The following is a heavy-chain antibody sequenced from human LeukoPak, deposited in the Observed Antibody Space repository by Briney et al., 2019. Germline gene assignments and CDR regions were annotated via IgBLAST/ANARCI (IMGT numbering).Heavy chain of an antibody. J-gene: IGHJ4*02. CDR3: ASSMVRGVTQIDY. Sequence: GGSLRLSCAASGFTFSDYYMGWIRQAPGKGLEWVSYISSSGSTIYYADSVKGRFTISRDNAKNSLYLQMNSLRAEDTAVYYCASSMVRGVTQIDYWGQGTLVTVSS. D-gene: IGHD3-10*01. V-gene: IGHV3-11*01. CDR1: GFTFSDYY. CDR2: ISSSGSTI.